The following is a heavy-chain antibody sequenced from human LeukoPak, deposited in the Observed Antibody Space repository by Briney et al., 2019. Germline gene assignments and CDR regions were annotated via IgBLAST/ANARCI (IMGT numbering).Heavy chain of an antibody. D-gene: IGHD3-22*01. J-gene: IGHJ4*02. CDR2: IWFDGTNK. Sequence: GGSPRLSCAASGFSFSRHGMYWVRQAPGKGLEWVAVIWFDGTNKYYADSVKGRFTVSRDNFKNTLNLQMNSLRAEDTAVYYCAREFYDSSGYNYLDSWGQGTLVTVSS. CDR1: GFSFSRHG. CDR3: AREFYDSSGYNYLDS. V-gene: IGHV3-33*07.